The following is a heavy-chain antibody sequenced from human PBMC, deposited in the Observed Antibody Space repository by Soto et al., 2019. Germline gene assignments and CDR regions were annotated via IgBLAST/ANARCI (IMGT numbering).Heavy chain of an antibody. D-gene: IGHD2-15*01. Sequence: QVQLVESGGGVVQPGRSLRLSSAASGFTFSSYAMYWVRQAPGKGLEWVAVISYDGNNKYYADSVKGRFTISRDNSKNTLYLQMNSLRAEDTAVYYCARAGCDGGSCYTLVGLRYGMDVWGQGTTVTVSS. V-gene: IGHV3-30-3*01. CDR2: ISYDGNNK. CDR3: ARAGCDGGSCYTLVGLRYGMDV. CDR1: GFTFSSYA. J-gene: IGHJ6*02.